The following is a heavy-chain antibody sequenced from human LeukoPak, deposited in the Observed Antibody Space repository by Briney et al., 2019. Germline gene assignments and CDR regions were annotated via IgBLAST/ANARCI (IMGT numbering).Heavy chain of an antibody. V-gene: IGHV3-73*01. CDR1: GFTFSGSA. J-gene: IGHJ4*02. D-gene: IGHD6-19*01. CDR2: IRSKDNSYAT. CDR3: TIMTIAVAGTGFDY. Sequence: AGSLRLSCAASGFTFSGSAMHWVRQAHGQGLEWVGRIRSKDNSYATAYAASVTGRFTISRDASKKTAYLLMYRMKTETTAVYDWTIMTIAVAGTGFDYGRQGTLVT.